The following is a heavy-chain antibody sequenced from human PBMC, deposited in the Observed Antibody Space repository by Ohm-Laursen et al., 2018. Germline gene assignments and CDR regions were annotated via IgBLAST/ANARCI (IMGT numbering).Heavy chain of an antibody. CDR3: ASTDPPDAFDI. Sequence: SLRLSCTASGFTFSDYYMSWIRQAPGKGLEWVSYISSSGSTIYYADSVKGRFTISRDNAKNPLYLQMNSLRAEDTAVYYCASTDPPDAFDIWGQGTMVTVSS. D-gene: IGHD4-11*01. V-gene: IGHV3-11*01. CDR1: GFTFSDYY. CDR2: ISSSGSTI. J-gene: IGHJ3*02.